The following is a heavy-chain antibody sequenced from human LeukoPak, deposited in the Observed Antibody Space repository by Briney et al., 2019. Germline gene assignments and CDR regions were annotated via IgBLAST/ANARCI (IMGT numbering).Heavy chain of an antibody. CDR3: ARGLTYDFWSGYYSRDYFDY. J-gene: IGHJ4*02. CDR1: GGSFSGYY. V-gene: IGHV4-34*01. Sequence: SDPLSLTCAVYGGSFSGYYWSWIRQPPGKGLEWIGEINRSGSTNYNPSLKSRVTISVDTTKNQFSLKLSSVTAADTAVYYCARGLTYDFWSGYYSRDYFDYWGQGTLVTVSS. CDR2: INRSGST. D-gene: IGHD3-3*01.